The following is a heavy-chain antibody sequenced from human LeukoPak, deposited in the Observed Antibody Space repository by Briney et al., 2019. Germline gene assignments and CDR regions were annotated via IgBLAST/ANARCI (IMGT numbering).Heavy chain of an antibody. Sequence: PGGSLRLSCTASGFTFGDYSMTWFRQAPGKGLEWVSFIRNKASGGTTEHAASVRGRFATSRDDSKSFAYLQTNSLKTEDTALYYCTRDRIMTDFWGQGTLVTVSS. D-gene: IGHD2-15*01. CDR3: TRDRIMTDF. J-gene: IGHJ4*02. CDR2: IRNKASGGTT. CDR1: GFTFGDYS. V-gene: IGHV3-49*03.